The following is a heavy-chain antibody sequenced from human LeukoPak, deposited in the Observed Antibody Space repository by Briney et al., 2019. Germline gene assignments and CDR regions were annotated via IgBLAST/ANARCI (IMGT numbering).Heavy chain of an antibody. D-gene: IGHD3-22*01. J-gene: IGHJ3*02. CDR2: IWYDGSNK. CDR1: GFTFSSYG. V-gene: IGHV3-33*01. CDR3: ARDEYSSGYYFGAFDI. Sequence: GGSLRLSCAASGFTFSSYGMHWVRQAPGKGLEWVAVIWYDGSNKYYADSVKGRFTISRDNSKNTLYLQMNSLRAEDTAVYYCARDEYSSGYYFGAFDIWGQGTMVTVSS.